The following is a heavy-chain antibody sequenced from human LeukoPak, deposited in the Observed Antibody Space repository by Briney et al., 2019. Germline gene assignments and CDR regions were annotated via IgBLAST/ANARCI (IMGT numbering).Heavy chain of an antibody. CDR3: ARDSSSSTDSHFDY. J-gene: IGHJ4*02. D-gene: IGHD6-13*01. Sequence: PGESLRLSCAASGFTFSSYEMNWVRQAPGKGLEWVSYISSSGSTIYYTDSVKGRFTISRDNAKNSLFLQMNSLRAEDTAVYYCARDSSSSTDSHFDYWGQGTLVTVSS. V-gene: IGHV3-48*03. CDR1: GFTFSSYE. CDR2: ISSSGSTI.